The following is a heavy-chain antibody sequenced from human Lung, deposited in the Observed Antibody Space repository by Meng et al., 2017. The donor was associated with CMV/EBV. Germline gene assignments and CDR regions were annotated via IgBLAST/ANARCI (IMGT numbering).Heavy chain of an antibody. D-gene: IGHD3-10*01. CDR2: IPHRGSS. Sequence: VQVRGSGPALVKPSETLSLTCAVSGDSITNHNWWAWVRQPPGKGLEWIGEIPHRGSSAYNPSLKSRVSMSIDKSKNQFSLKLTSVTAADTAVYHCLRRSGGSVWGQGTLVTVSS. J-gene: IGHJ1*01. CDR1: GDSITNHNW. CDR3: LRRSGGSV. V-gene: IGHV4-4*02.